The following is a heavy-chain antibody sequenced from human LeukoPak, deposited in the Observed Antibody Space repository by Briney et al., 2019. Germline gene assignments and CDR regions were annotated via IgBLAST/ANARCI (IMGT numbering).Heavy chain of an antibody. CDR2: ISSGSSTT. CDR1: GFTFSSSS. V-gene: IGHV3-48*01. D-gene: IGHD3-10*01. CDR3: AREVGSGSSRYFDY. Sequence: GGSLRLSCAASGFTFSSSSMNWVRQAPGKGLEWLSYISSGSSTTYFADSVKGRFTISRDNAKNSLFLQMNSLRAEDTAVYYCAREVGSGSSRYFDYWGQGTLVTVSS. J-gene: IGHJ4*02.